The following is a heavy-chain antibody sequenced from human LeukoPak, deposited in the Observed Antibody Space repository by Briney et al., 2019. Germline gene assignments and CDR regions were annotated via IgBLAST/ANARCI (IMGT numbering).Heavy chain of an antibody. CDR2: IYYSGST. Sequence: SETLSLTCTVSGGSISRYYWSWIRQPPGKGLEWIGYIYYSGSTNYNPSLKSRVTISVDTSKNHFSLKLSSMTAADTAVYYCARGSGYPYYFDYWGQGTLVTVSS. J-gene: IGHJ4*02. CDR1: GGSISRYY. V-gene: IGHV4-59*01. CDR3: ARGSGYPYYFDY. D-gene: IGHD3-22*01.